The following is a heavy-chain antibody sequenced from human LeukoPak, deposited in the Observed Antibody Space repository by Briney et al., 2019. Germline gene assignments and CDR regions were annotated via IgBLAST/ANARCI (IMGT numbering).Heavy chain of an antibody. CDR2: TSSTGTTI. Sequence: GGSLRLSCAASRGFIFSDDYKSWIRQPPGKRLEWVSYTSSTGTTIYYSDSVKGRFTISRDNAKNSLHLQMNSLRAEDTAVYYCARGGRTTGFFDPWGQGTLVTVSS. J-gene: IGHJ5*02. V-gene: IGHV3-11*01. CDR3: ARGGRTTGFFDP. D-gene: IGHD1-7*01. CDR1: RGFIFSDDY.